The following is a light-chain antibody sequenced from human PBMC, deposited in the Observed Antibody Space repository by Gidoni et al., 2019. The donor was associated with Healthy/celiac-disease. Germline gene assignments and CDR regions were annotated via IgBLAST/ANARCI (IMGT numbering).Light chain of an antibody. J-gene: IGKJ4*01. CDR1: QSVSSN. V-gene: IGKV3-15*01. CDR2: GAS. Sequence: LSCRASQSVSSNLAWYQQKPGHAPRLLIYGASTRATGIPARFSGSGSGTEFTLTISSLQSEDFAVYYCQQYNNWPPLTFGGGTQVEIK. CDR3: QQYNNWPPLT.